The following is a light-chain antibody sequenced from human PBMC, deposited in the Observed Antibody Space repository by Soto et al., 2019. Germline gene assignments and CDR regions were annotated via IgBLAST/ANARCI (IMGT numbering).Light chain of an antibody. CDR1: SSNIGSNT. CDR2: SNN. Sequence: QSVLTQPPSASGTPGQRVTISCCGSSSNIGSNTVNWYQQLPGTAPKLLIYSNNQRPSGVPDRFSGSKSGTSASLAISGLQSEDEADYYCAAWDDSLNGHVFGGGTKLTVL. CDR3: AAWDDSLNGHV. J-gene: IGLJ2*01. V-gene: IGLV1-44*01.